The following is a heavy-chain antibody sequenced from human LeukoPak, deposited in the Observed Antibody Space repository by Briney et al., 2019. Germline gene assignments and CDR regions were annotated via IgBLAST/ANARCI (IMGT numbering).Heavy chain of an antibody. J-gene: IGHJ4*02. CDR2: IKNKTNDGTT. CDR1: GFTFSDYY. Sequence: GGSLRLSCAASGFTFSDYYMSWIRQAPGKGLEWVGHIKNKTNDGTTDYAAPVKGRFIISRDDSKNTLYLQMNSLRTEDTAVYYCARGFCSSTSCYQGPFDFWGQGTLVTVSS. CDR3: ARGFCSSTSCYQGPFDF. V-gene: IGHV3-15*01. D-gene: IGHD2-2*01.